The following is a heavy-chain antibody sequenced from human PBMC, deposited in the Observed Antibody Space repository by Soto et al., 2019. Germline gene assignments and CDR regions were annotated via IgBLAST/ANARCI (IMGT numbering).Heavy chain of an antibody. V-gene: IGHV4-59*01. Sequence: SETLSLTCTVSGGSISSYYWSWIRQPPGKGLEWIGYIYYSGSTNYNPSLKSRVTISVDTSKNQFSLKLSSVTAADTAVYYCTRDYYYDSSGYYLNWFDPWGQGTLVTVS. CDR3: TRDYYYDSSGYYLNWFDP. CDR1: GGSISSYY. D-gene: IGHD3-22*01. J-gene: IGHJ5*02. CDR2: IYYSGST.